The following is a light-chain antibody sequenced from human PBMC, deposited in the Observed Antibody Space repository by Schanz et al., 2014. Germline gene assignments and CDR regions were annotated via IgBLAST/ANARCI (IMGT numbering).Light chain of an antibody. CDR2: DVS. J-gene: IGLJ1*01. V-gene: IGLV2-11*01. CDR1: STDVGSYDL. CDR3: SSYTSSTTPFV. Sequence: QSALTQPRSMSGSPGQSVTISCTGTSTDVGSYDLVSWYQQRPGEAPKLMICDVSKRPSGVPDRFSGSKSGNTASLTISGLQAEDEADYYCSSYTSSTTPFVFGTGTKLTVL.